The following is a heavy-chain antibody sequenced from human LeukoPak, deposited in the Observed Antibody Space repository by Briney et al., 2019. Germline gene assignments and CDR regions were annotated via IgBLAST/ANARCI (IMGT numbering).Heavy chain of an antibody. V-gene: IGHV4-31*03. CDR2: IYYSGTT. D-gene: IGHD3-10*01. CDR1: GGSISNGGYY. CDR3: ARDRGNDDFDI. Sequence: SETLSLTCTVSGGSISNGGYYWTWIRQHPGKGLEWIGHIYYSGTTYYNPSLKSRVTISVDTSKNQFSLKLTSVTAADTAVYYCARDRGNDDFDIWGQGTMVTVSS. J-gene: IGHJ3*02.